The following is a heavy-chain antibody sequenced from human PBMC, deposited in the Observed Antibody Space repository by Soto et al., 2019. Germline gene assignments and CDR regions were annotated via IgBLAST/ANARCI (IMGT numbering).Heavy chain of an antibody. D-gene: IGHD3-10*01. CDR3: ARGGNWFAP. V-gene: IGHV3-7*05. CDR1: GFSFSDYW. J-gene: IGHJ5*02. CDR2: IYQGGGKK. Sequence: EVQVVESGGGLVQPGGSLRLSCAASGFSFSDYWMAWVRQAPGKGLEWVANIYQGGGKKHYVDSVQGRFTISRDNDKNSLSLQKISLRAEDTAGYYCARGGNWFAPWGQGTLVPVSS.